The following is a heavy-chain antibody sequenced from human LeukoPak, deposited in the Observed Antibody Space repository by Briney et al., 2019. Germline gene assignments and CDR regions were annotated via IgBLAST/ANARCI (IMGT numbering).Heavy chain of an antibody. CDR1: GFTFSSFP. Sequence: QTGGSLRLSCAASGFTFSSFPMTWVRLAPGKGLEWVSTITGSGGSTYYAESVKGRFTISRDNSKNTLYLQMNSLGGEDTALYFCAKDLAGCSDSWGQGTLVTVSS. J-gene: IGHJ4*02. CDR2: ITGSGGST. V-gene: IGHV3-23*01. CDR3: AKDLAGCSDS. D-gene: IGHD2-8*01.